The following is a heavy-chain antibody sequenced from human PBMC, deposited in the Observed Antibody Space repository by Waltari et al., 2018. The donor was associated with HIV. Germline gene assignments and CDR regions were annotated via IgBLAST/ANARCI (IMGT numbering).Heavy chain of an antibody. CDR3: ARVAYSSSWTPPFDY. Sequence: QVQVVQAGAEVKKPGASVRASCQASGYTFTSYYLHWGRQAPGQGIEWRGIINPSGGYTSYAPKFQGRVTMTSDTSTSTVYMELSSLRSDDAAVYYCARVAYSSSWTPPFDYWGQGTLVTVS. CDR1: GYTFTSYY. CDR2: INPSGGYT. V-gene: IGHV1-46*01. D-gene: IGHD6-13*01. J-gene: IGHJ4*02.